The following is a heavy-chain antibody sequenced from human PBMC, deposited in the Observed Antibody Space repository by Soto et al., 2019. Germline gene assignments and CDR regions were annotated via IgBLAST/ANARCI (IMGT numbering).Heavy chain of an antibody. Sequence: ASVKVSCKASGGTFSSYAISWVRQAPGQGLEWMGGIIPIFGTANYAQKFQGRVTITADESTSTAYMELSSLRSEDTAVYYCAEQDYYDSSGYYYGWGQGTLVTVSS. CDR3: AEQDYYDSSGYYYG. CDR1: GGTFSSYA. J-gene: IGHJ4*02. V-gene: IGHV1-69*13. CDR2: IIPIFGTA. D-gene: IGHD3-22*01.